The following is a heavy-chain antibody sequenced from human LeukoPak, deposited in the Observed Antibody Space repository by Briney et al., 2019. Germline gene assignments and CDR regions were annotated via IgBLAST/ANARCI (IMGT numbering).Heavy chain of an antibody. CDR1: GFTFSSYA. CDR3: ARDFLARGDTDPRFDY. V-gene: IGHV3-30*04. Sequence: GGSLRLSCAASGFTFSSYAMHWVRQAPGKGLEWVAVISYDGSNKYYADSVKGRFTISRDNSKNTLYLQMNSLRAEDTAVYYCARDFLARGDTDPRFDYWGQGTLVTVSS. J-gene: IGHJ4*02. CDR2: ISYDGSNK. D-gene: IGHD5-18*01.